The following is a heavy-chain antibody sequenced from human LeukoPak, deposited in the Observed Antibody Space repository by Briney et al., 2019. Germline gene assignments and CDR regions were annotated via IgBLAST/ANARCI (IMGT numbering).Heavy chain of an antibody. V-gene: IGHV5-51*01. CDR2: IYPDDSDT. Sequence: GESLKISCKGSGDSFTTYWIAWVRQMPGKGLDWMGIIYPDDSDTRYSPSFQGQVTISADKSISTAYLQWGSLKASDTATYYCAIIYADSRAFDYWGQGTLVTVSS. J-gene: IGHJ4*02. D-gene: IGHD4-17*01. CDR1: GDSFTTYW. CDR3: AIIYADSRAFDY.